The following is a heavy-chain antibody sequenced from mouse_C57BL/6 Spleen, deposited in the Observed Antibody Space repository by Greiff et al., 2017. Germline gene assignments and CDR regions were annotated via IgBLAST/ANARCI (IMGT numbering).Heavy chain of an antibody. CDR2: ISSGSSTI. D-gene: IGHD1-1*01. V-gene: IGHV5-17*01. J-gene: IGHJ4*01. Sequence: EVKLQESGGGLVKPGGSLKLSCAASGFTFSDYGMHWVRQAPEKGLEWVAYISSGSSTIYYADTVKGRFTISRDNAKNTLFLQMTSLRSEDTAMYYCAKYYYAYAMDYWGQGTSVTVSS. CDR1: GFTFSDYG. CDR3: AKYYYAYAMDY.